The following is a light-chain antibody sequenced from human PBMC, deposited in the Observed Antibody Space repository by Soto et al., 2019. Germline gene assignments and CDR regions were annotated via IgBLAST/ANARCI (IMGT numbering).Light chain of an antibody. CDR3: QQRSNWAWT. J-gene: IGKJ1*01. Sequence: EIVLTQSPATLSLSPGERATLSCRASQSVSSYLAWYQQKPGQAPRLLIYDASNRATGIPARFSGSGSGTDFTFTISSLEPEDVADYYCQQRSNWAWTFGQGTKVEIK. CDR2: DAS. CDR1: QSVSSY. V-gene: IGKV3-11*01.